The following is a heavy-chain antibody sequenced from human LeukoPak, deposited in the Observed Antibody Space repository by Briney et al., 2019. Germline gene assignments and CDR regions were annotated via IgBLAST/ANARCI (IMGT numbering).Heavy chain of an antibody. CDR1: WGSLSSYY. V-gene: IGHV4-59*01. D-gene: IGHD4-17*01. CDR3: ARSHYGWFDP. Sequence: SETLSLTCPVSWGSLSSYYWSWIREPPREGLEWIGYIYYSGSTNYNPSLKSRVTISVDTSKNQFSLKLSSVTAADTAVYYCARSHYGWFDPWGQGTLVTVSS. J-gene: IGHJ5*02. CDR2: IYYSGST.